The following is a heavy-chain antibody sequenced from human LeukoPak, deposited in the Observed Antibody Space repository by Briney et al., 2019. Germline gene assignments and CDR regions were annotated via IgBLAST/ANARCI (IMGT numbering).Heavy chain of an antibody. V-gene: IGHV3-74*01. CDR2: INSDGSRT. CDR1: GFTFSSYW. J-gene: IGHJ4*02. D-gene: IGHD3-10*01. Sequence: GGSLRLSCAASGFTFSSYWMYWVRQAPGKGLVWVSRINSDGSRTSYADSVKGRFTISRDNAKNTLYLQVNSLRAEDTAVYYCASSASYPLDYWGQGTLVTVSS. CDR3: ASSASYPLDY.